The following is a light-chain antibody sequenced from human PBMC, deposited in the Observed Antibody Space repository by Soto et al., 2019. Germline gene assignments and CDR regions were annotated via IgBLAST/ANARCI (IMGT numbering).Light chain of an antibody. CDR3: QQYGSSPWT. CDR1: QSVSSSY. J-gene: IGKJ1*01. CDR2: GAS. V-gene: IGKV3-20*01. Sequence: EIVLTQSPGTLSLSPGERATLSCRASQSVSSSYLAWYQQKPGQAPRLLIYGASSRATGIPDRLSGSGSGTDFTLTISRLEPEDFAVYYCQQYGSSPWTFGQGTKV.